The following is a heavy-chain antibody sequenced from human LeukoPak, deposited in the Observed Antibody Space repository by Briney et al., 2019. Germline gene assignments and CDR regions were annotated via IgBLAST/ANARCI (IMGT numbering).Heavy chain of an antibody. CDR1: DNTFNSYT. CDR3: ARRDGSGSSY. Sequence: SVKVSCKASDNTFNSYTVSWVRQAPGQGLEWMGRIIPLFGTTTYAQKFQGRVTITADKSTSTAYMELRSLRSDDTAVYYCARRDGSGSSYWGQGTLVTVSS. V-gene: IGHV1-69*08. CDR2: IIPLFGTT. J-gene: IGHJ4*02. D-gene: IGHD3-10*01.